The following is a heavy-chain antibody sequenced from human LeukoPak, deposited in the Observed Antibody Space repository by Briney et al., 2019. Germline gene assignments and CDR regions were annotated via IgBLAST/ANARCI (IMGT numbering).Heavy chain of an antibody. Sequence: PGGSLRLSCAASGFTFSSYAMSWVRQAPGKGLEWVSAISGSGGSTYYADSVKDRFTISRDNYKNTLYLQMNSLRAEGTAVYYCARDVSTPDYWGQGTLVTVSS. V-gene: IGHV3-23*01. CDR1: GFTFSSYA. J-gene: IGHJ4*02. CDR2: ISGSGGST. CDR3: ARDVSTPDY. D-gene: IGHD4-11*01.